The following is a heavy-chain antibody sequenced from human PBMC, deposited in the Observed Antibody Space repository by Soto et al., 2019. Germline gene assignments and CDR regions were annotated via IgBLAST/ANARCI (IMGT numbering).Heavy chain of an antibody. V-gene: IGHV4-59*11. D-gene: IGHD3-10*01. J-gene: IGHJ3*02. CDR3: ARLRSYAASFDI. Sequence: KTSETLSLTCTVSGGSISSHYWSWIRQPPGKGLEWIGYIHYRGSTNYNPSLKSRITISVDTSKTQFSLRLSSGTAADTAIYYCARLRSYAASFDIWGQGTMVTV. CDR1: GGSISSHY. CDR2: IHYRGST.